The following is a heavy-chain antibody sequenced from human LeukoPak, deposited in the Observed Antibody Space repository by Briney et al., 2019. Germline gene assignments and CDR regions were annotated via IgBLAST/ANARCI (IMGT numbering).Heavy chain of an antibody. Sequence: SETLSLTCAVYGGSFSGYYWSWIRQPPGKGLEWIGEIKHSGSTNYNPSLKSRVTISVDTSKNQFSLKLSSVTAADTAVYYRARGRRSGYSYRFDYWGQGTLVTVSS. CDR1: GGSFSGYY. J-gene: IGHJ4*02. D-gene: IGHD5-18*01. V-gene: IGHV4-34*01. CDR2: IKHSGST. CDR3: ARGRRSGYSYRFDY.